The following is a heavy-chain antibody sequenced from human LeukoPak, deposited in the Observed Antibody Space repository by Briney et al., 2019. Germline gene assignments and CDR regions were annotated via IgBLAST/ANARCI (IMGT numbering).Heavy chain of an antibody. CDR1: GLTVSSSY. J-gene: IGHJ4*02. V-gene: IGHV3-66*01. D-gene: IGHD6-13*01. Sequence: GGSLRLSCAASGLTVSSSYMSWVRQAPGKGLEWVSVIYSDGGTYYADSVKDRFTISRDNSKNTLYLQMNSLRAEDTALYYCARESSWSFDYWGQGALVTVSS. CDR2: IYSDGGT. CDR3: ARESSWSFDY.